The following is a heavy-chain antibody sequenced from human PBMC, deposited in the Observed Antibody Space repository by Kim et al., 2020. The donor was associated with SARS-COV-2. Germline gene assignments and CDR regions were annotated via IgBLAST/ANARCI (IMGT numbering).Heavy chain of an antibody. V-gene: IGHV3-11*06. J-gene: IGHJ6*02. Sequence: KGRFTISRDNAKNSLYLQMNSLRAEDTAVYYCARGRGATPRYYYYYGMDVWGQGTTVTVSS. D-gene: IGHD1-26*01. CDR3: ARGRGATPRYYYYYGMDV.